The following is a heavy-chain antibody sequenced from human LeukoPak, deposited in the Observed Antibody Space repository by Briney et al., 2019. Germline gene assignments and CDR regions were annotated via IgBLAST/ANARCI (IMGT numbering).Heavy chain of an antibody. CDR3: ARRAGAYSHPYDY. J-gene: IGHJ4*02. V-gene: IGHV3-30*02. CDR2: IRYDESNN. D-gene: IGHD4/OR15-4a*01. Sequence: GGSLRLSCAASGFTFNSYGMHWVRQAPGKGLEWVAFIRYDESNNYYADSVKGRFTISRDNSKNTLYLQMNSLRAEDTAVYYCARRAGAYSHPYDYWGQGTLVTVSS. CDR1: GFTFNSYG.